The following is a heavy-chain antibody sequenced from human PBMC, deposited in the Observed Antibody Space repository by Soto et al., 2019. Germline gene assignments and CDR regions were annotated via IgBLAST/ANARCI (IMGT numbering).Heavy chain of an antibody. Sequence: LSLTCAVPGGSFTSNNWWTWVRQPPGQGLEWIGEIYRTGSTNYNPSLKSRVTISLDKSENQFSLKVTSLTAADTAVYYCASRDPGTSVDYWGQGTLVTVSS. D-gene: IGHD1-7*01. J-gene: IGHJ4*02. CDR2: IYRTGST. CDR1: GGSFTSNNW. V-gene: IGHV4-4*02. CDR3: ASRDPGTSVDY.